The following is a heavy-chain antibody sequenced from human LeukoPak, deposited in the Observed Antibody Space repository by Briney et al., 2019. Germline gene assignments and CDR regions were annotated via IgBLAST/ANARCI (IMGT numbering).Heavy chain of an antibody. J-gene: IGHJ6*03. CDR2: ISSSGSTI. V-gene: IGHV3-48*03. Sequence: QPGGSLRLSCAASGFTFSSYEMNWVRQAPGKGLEWVSYISSSGSTIYYADSVKGRFTISRDHAKNSLYLQINSLRAEDTAVYYCTSPYRYYYYYMDVWGKGTTVTVSS. D-gene: IGHD4-11*01. CDR1: GFTFSSYE. CDR3: TSPYRYYYYYMDV.